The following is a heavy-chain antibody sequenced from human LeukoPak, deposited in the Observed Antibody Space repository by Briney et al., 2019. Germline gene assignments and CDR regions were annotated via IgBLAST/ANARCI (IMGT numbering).Heavy chain of an antibody. Sequence: PGGSLRLSCAASGFTVSRNYMNWVRQAPGKGLEWVPVIYSGGSTYYADSVKGRFTITRDNSKNTVYLQMNSLRAEDTAVYYCARDSETETGWYYYGMDVWGQGTTVTVSS. CDR1: GFTVSRNY. D-gene: IGHD1-1*01. J-gene: IGHJ6*02. V-gene: IGHV3-53*01. CDR2: IYSGGST. CDR3: ARDSETETGWYYYGMDV.